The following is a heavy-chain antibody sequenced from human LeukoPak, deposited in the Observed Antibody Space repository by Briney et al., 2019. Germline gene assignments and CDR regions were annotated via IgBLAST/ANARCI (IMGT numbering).Heavy chain of an antibody. CDR1: GGSFSGYY. CDR2: IYYSGST. D-gene: IGHD3-9*01. CDR3: ASSATIRAFDI. Sequence: SETLSLTCAVYGGSFSGYYWSWIRQPPGKGLEWIGYIYYSGSTNYNPSLKSRVTISVDTSKNQFSLKLSSVTAADTAVYYCASSATIRAFDIWGQGTLVTVSS. V-gene: IGHV4-59*01. J-gene: IGHJ4*02.